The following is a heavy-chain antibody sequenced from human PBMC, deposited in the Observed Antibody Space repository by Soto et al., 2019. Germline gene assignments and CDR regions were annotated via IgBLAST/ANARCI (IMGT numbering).Heavy chain of an antibody. V-gene: IGHV4-59*01. CDR1: CGSIINYY. D-gene: IGHD3-3*01. Sequence: PSETLSLTCSFSCGSIINYYWSWIRQPPGKGLQWIGYIYNSGSTVYSPSLKSRVTISVDTSKNQFSLKLNSVTAADTAVYYCASRSDYFGDGFDIWGQGTKVTVSS. CDR3: ASRSDYFGDGFDI. J-gene: IGHJ3*02. CDR2: IYNSGST.